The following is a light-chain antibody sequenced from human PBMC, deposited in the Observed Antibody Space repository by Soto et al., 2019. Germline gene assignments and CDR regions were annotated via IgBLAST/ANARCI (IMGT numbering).Light chain of an antibody. V-gene: IGKV1-5*03. CDR3: QEYSSYSPWQ. J-gene: IGKJ1*01. CDR2: KAS. Sequence: DIQVAQSPSTLSASVGDRVTITCRASQSISTWLAWYQHKPGTAPKLLIYKASTLDRGVSSRFSGSGSETEFTLTISSLQPEDSATYYCQEYSSYSPWQFGQGTKVEI. CDR1: QSISTW.